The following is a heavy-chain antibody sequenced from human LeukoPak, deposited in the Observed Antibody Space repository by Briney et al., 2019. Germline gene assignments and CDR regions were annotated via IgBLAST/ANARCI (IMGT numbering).Heavy chain of an antibody. CDR2: ISGSAYST. Sequence: GGSLRLSCAASGFTFSSYAMTWVRQAPGKGLEWVSAISGSAYSTSYADSVKGRFTISRDNSKNTLYLQMNSLRAEDTAIYYCARNISVFKLGDVFNIGAQGTMVTASS. V-gene: IGHV3-23*01. CDR3: ARNISVFKLGDVFNI. CDR1: GFTFSSYA. J-gene: IGHJ3*02. D-gene: IGHD7-27*01.